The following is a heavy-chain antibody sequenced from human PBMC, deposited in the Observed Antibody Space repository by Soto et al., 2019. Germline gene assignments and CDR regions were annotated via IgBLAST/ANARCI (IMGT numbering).Heavy chain of an antibody. V-gene: IGHV4-59*12. CDR2: IYYGGTT. CDR3: ARGMTTVTTLHY. D-gene: IGHD4-17*01. J-gene: IGHJ4*02. Sequence: TSETLSLTCTVSGGSLRPNYWSWIRQPPGKGLEWIGYIYYGGTTTNNPSLNSRVTISLDRSKKQFSLKLSSVTAAETAVYYCARGMTTVTTLHYWGQGTLVTVSS. CDR1: GGSLRPNY.